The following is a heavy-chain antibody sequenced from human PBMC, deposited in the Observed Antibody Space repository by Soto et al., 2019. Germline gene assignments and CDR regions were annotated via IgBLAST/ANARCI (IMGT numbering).Heavy chain of an antibody. D-gene: IGHD2-2*01. CDR2: ISWNSGSI. Sequence: EVQLVESGGGLVQPGRSLRLSCAASGFTFDDYAMHWVRQAPGKGLEWVSGISWNSGSIGYADSVKGRFTISRDNAKNSLYMQMNSLRAEDTALYYCAKGALYCSSTSCYGGWFDLWGQGTLVSVSS. CDR1: GFTFDDYA. V-gene: IGHV3-9*01. J-gene: IGHJ5*02. CDR3: AKGALYCSSTSCYGGWFDL.